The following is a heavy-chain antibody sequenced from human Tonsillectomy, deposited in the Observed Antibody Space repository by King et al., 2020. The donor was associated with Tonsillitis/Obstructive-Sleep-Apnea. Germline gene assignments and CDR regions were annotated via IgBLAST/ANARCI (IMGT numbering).Heavy chain of an antibody. Sequence: VQLPQWGAGLLKPSATLSLTCAVYGGSFSGYYWTWIRQPPGKGLEWIGEISHSGSTNSNPSLKSRLTMSVESSKSHVSLRLSSLTAADTSVYYCARGDCSGGSCFFDHWGQGTLVTVSS. CDR1: GGSFSGYY. J-gene: IGHJ4*02. V-gene: IGHV4-34*01. CDR3: ARGDCSGGSCFFDH. CDR2: ISHSGST. D-gene: IGHD2-15*01.